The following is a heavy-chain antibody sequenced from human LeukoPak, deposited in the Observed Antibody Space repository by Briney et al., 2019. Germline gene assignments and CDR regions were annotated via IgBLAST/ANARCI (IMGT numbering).Heavy chain of an antibody. CDR2: INHSGST. CDR3: ARYSSYSSSWYVGDYYFDY. V-gene: IGHV4-34*01. Sequence: TSETLSLTCAVYGGSFSGYYWSWIRQPPGKGLEWIGEINHSGSTNYNPSLKSRVTISVDTSKNQFSLKLSSVTAAGTAVYYCARYSSYSSSWYVGDYYFDYWGQGTLVTVSS. J-gene: IGHJ4*02. CDR1: GGSFSGYY. D-gene: IGHD6-13*01.